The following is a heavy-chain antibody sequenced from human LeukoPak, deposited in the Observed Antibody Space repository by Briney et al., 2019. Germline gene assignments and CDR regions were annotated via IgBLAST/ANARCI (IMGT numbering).Heavy chain of an antibody. Sequence: ASVKVSCEASGYTFTSYGISWVRQAPGQGLEWMGWISAYNGNTNYAQKLQGRVTMTTDTSTSTAYMELRSLRSDDTAVYYCATYGSGSSPDAFDIWGQGTMVTVSS. CDR3: ATYGSGSSPDAFDI. D-gene: IGHD3-10*01. J-gene: IGHJ3*02. CDR2: ISAYNGNT. CDR1: GYTFTSYG. V-gene: IGHV1-18*01.